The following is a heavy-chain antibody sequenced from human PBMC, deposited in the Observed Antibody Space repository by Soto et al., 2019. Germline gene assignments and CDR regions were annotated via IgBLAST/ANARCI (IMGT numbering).Heavy chain of an antibody. CDR3: ARTDKQQLSLDV. D-gene: IGHD6-13*01. Sequence: QVQLQESGPGLVKPSETLSLTCTVSGGSVSSGSYYWSWIRQPPGKGLEWIGYIYYSGSTNYNPSLKSRVIISVDTSKNQFSLKLSSVTAADTAVYYCARTDKQQLSLDVWGQGTTVTVSS. CDR1: GGSVSSGSYY. V-gene: IGHV4-61*01. CDR2: IYYSGST. J-gene: IGHJ6*02.